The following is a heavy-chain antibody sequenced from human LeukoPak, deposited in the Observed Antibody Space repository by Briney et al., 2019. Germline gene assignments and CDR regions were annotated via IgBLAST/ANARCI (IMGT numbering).Heavy chain of an antibody. D-gene: IGHD3-3*01. Sequence: AASVKVSCKASGYTLTDYYMHWVRQAPGQGLEWMGRINPNSGGTNYAQKFQGRVTMTRDTSISTVYMELSRLRSDDTAVYYCARDSAIFEIPGGYYGMDVWGQGTTVTVSS. CDR2: INPNSGGT. J-gene: IGHJ6*02. V-gene: IGHV1-2*06. CDR1: GYTLTDYY. CDR3: ARDSAIFEIPGGYYGMDV.